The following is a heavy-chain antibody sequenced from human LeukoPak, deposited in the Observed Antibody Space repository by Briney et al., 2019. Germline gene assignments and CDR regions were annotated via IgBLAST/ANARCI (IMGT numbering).Heavy chain of an antibody. CDR1: GYTFTSYD. J-gene: IGHJ4*02. CDR2: MNPNSGNT. D-gene: IGHD3-22*01. Sequence: ASVKVSCKASGYTFTSYDINWVRQATGQGLEWMGWMNPNSGNTGYAQKFQGRVTMTRNTSISTAYMELSSLRSEDTAVYYCARFDGDSSGYSYYFDYWGQGTLVTVSS. V-gene: IGHV1-8*01. CDR3: ARFDGDSSGYSYYFDY.